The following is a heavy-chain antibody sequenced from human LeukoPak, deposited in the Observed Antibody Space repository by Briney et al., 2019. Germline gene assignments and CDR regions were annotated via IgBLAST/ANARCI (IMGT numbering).Heavy chain of an antibody. CDR1: GYTFTGYY. Sequence: ASVKVSCEASGYTFTGYYMHWVRQAPGQGLEWMGWINPNSGGTNYAQKFQGWVTMTTDTSTSTAYMELRSLRSDDTAVYYCAREGAYCSSTSCHIQNWFDPWGQGTLVTVSS. J-gene: IGHJ5*02. D-gene: IGHD2-2*01. CDR2: INPNSGGT. V-gene: IGHV1-2*04. CDR3: AREGAYCSSTSCHIQNWFDP.